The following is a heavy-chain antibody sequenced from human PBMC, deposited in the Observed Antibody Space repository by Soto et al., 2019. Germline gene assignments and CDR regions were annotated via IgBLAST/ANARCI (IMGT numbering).Heavy chain of an antibody. CDR3: ARVGSYHSTAFDI. CDR1: GGSISSGGYY. CDR2: IYYSGST. Sequence: QVQLQESGPGLVKPSQTLSLTCTVSGGSISSGGYYWSRIRQHPGKGLEWIGNIYYSGSTYYHPSLKSRVTISVDTSKNQFSLKLSSVTAADTAVYYCARVGSYHSTAFDIWGQGTMVTVSS. J-gene: IGHJ3*02. D-gene: IGHD3-10*01. V-gene: IGHV4-31*03.